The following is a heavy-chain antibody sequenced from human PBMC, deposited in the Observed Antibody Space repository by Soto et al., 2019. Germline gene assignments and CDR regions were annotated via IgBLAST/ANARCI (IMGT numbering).Heavy chain of an antibody. CDR3: AKDLGHGGRGAFDI. J-gene: IGHJ3*02. Sequence: QVQLVESGGGVVQPGRSLRLYCAASGFTFSSYGMHWVRQAPGKGLEWVAVISYDGSNKYYADSVKGRFTSSRDNSKNTLYLQMNSLRAEDTAVYYCAKDLGHGGRGAFDIWGQGTMVTVSS. V-gene: IGHV3-30*18. D-gene: IGHD7-27*01. CDR2: ISYDGSNK. CDR1: GFTFSSYG.